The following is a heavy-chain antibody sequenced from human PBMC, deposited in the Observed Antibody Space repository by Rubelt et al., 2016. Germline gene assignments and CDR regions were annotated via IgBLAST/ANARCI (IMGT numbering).Heavy chain of an antibody. CDR2: IYTSGST. D-gene: IGHD1-1*01. CDR1: GGSFSGYY. J-gene: IGHJ2*01. Sequence: QVQLQQWGAGLLKPSETLSLTCAVYGGSFSGYYWSWIRQPPGKGLEWIGRIYTSGSTNYNPSLKSRVTMSVDTSKNQFSLKLSSVTAADTAVYYCARTPSGYNYWYFDLWGRGTLVTVSS. CDR3: ARTPSGYNYWYFDL. V-gene: IGHV4-59*10.